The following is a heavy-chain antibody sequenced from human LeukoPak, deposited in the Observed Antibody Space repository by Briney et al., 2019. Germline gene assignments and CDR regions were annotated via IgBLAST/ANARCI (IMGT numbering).Heavy chain of an antibody. CDR3: ARGKGYYDSSGYYRY. J-gene: IGHJ4*02. Sequence: ASVKVSCKASGGTFSSYAISWVRQAPGQGLEWMGGIIPIFGTANYAQKFQGRVTITADESTSKAYMELSSLRSEDTAVYYCARGKGYYDSSGYYRYWGQGTLVTVSS. CDR2: IIPIFGTA. CDR1: GGTFSSYA. D-gene: IGHD3-22*01. V-gene: IGHV1-69*13.